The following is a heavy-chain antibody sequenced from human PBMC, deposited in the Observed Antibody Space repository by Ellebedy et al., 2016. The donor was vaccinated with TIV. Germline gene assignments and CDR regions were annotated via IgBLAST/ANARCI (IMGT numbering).Heavy chain of an antibody. D-gene: IGHD2-15*01. CDR1: GYTFTGHN. V-gene: IGHV1-2*02. J-gene: IGHJ3*01. CDR2: INPDSGAT. Sequence: AASVKVSCKVSGYTFTGHNMHWARQAPGQSLEWMGWINPDSGATKYAERFQGRVTLTRDTSISTAFMELTRLTSDDTAMYFCATSGWAVAATAIGFDVWGQGTMVTVSS. CDR3: ATSGWAVAATAIGFDV.